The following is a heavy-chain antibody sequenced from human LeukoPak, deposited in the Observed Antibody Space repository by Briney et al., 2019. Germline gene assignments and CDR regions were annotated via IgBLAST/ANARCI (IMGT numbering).Heavy chain of an antibody. D-gene: IGHD4-17*01. Sequence: KPSETLSLTCAVYGGSFSGYYWSWIRQPPGKGLEWIGEINHSGSTNYNPSLKSRVTISVDTSKNQFSLKLSSVTAADTAVYYCARDPVTTVTTFDYWGQGTLVTVSS. CDR2: INHSGST. CDR1: GGSFSGYY. J-gene: IGHJ4*02. CDR3: ARDPVTTVTTFDY. V-gene: IGHV4-34*01.